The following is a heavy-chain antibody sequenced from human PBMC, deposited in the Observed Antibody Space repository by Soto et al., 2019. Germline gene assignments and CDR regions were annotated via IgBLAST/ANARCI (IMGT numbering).Heavy chain of an antibody. CDR3: ARDYNPSYYYDSSGYYPLGY. CDR1: GYTFTSYG. Sequence: RASVKVSCKASGYTFTSYGISWVRQAPGQGLEWIGWISAYNGNTNYAQKLQGRVTMTTDTSTSTAYMELRSLRSDDTAVYYCARDYNPSYYYDSSGYYPLGYWGQGTLVTVSS. J-gene: IGHJ4*02. CDR2: ISAYNGNT. D-gene: IGHD3-22*01. V-gene: IGHV1-18*01.